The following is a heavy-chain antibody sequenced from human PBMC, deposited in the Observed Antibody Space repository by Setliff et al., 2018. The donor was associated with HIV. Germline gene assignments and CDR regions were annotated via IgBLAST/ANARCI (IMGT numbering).Heavy chain of an antibody. CDR3: ARFVHSSGWYSSSYYYYMDV. D-gene: IGHD3-22*01. CDR2: IKSKADGGTT. J-gene: IGHJ6*03. CDR1: GFTFTNAW. Sequence: PGGSLRLSCAASGFTFTNAWMNWVRQAPGKGLEWVGRIKSKADGGTTDYAAPVKGRFTISRDDSENTLFLQMDSLKASDTAMYYCARFVHSSGWYSSSYYYYMDVWGKGTTVTVSS. V-gene: IGHV3-15*07.